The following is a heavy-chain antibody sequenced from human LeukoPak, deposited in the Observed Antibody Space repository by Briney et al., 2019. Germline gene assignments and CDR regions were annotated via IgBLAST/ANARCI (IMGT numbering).Heavy chain of an antibody. CDR1: GGTFSSYA. CDR3: ARDLGTVVGY. CDR2: IIPIFGTA. V-gene: IGHV1-69*13. J-gene: IGHJ4*02. Sequence: EASVNVSCKASGGTFSSYAISWVRQAPGQGLEWMGGIIPIFGTANYAQKFQGRVTITADESTSTAYMELSSLRSEDTAVYYRARDLGTVVGYWGQGTLVTVSS. D-gene: IGHD4-23*01.